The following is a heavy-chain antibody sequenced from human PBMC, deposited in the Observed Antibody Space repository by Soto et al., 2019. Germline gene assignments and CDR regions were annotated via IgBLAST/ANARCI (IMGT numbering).Heavy chain of an antibody. Sequence: QVQLLESEGGVVQPGRSLRLSCAASGFTFSHYAMHWVRQAPGKGLEWVALMSYDGSNEYYADSVKGRFTISRDNSKNTLYLQLNSLRAEDTAVYYCAKDGSHNFDYWGQGTLVTVSS. D-gene: IGHD1-26*01. CDR1: GFTFSHYA. V-gene: IGHV3-30*18. CDR2: MSYDGSNE. J-gene: IGHJ4*02. CDR3: AKDGSHNFDY.